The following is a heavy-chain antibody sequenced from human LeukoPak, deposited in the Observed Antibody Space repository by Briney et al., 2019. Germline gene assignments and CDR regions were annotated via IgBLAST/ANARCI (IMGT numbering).Heavy chain of an antibody. Sequence: GGSLRLSCAASGFMFSSFRMNWVRQAPGKGLEWVSSITTGGSNMYYADAVKGRFTISRDNAKNSLYLQMNSLRAEDTAVYYCARVPGPRIAYYNMDVWGQGTTVTVSS. CDR1: GFMFSSFR. CDR2: ITTGGSNM. D-gene: IGHD2-21*01. V-gene: IGHV3-21*01. J-gene: IGHJ6*02. CDR3: ARVPGPRIAYYNMDV.